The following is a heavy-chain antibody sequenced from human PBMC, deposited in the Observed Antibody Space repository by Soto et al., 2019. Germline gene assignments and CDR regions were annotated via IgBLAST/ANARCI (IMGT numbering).Heavy chain of an antibody. Sequence: QVLLVQSGAEVKKPGASVKVSCKASGYTFTNYAMHWVRQAPGQKLEWMGWINAGNGNTKYPQNFHGRVTFTRDTSATTAYMELSSLRSEDTAVYYCARGNSGRYDIPLFWGQGTLLTVSS. CDR1: GYTFTNYA. CDR2: INAGNGNT. D-gene: IGHD6-19*01. J-gene: IGHJ4*02. CDR3: ARGNSGRYDIPLF. V-gene: IGHV1-3*01.